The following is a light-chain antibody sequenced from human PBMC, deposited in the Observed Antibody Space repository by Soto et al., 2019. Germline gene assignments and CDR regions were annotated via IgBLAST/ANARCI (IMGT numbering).Light chain of an antibody. V-gene: IGKV3-11*01. CDR2: DAS. CDR3: QQRSNWPSWT. J-gene: IGKJ1*01. Sequence: EIVLTQSPVTLSLSPGERATLSCRASQSVSSYLAWYQQKPGQAPRLLIYDASNRATGIPARFSGSGSGTDFTLTISSLEPEDFAVYYCQQRSNWPSWTFGQGTKVDIK. CDR1: QSVSSY.